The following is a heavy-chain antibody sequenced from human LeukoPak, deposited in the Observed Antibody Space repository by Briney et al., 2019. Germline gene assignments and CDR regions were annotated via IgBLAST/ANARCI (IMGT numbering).Heavy chain of an antibody. CDR1: GFTFSSYS. CDR3: ARGLFVVVITTDYYGLDV. CDR2: ISSSSSYI. V-gene: IGHV3-21*01. Sequence: GGSLRLSCAASGFTFSSYSMNWVRQAPGKGLEWVSSISSSSSYIYYADSVKGRFTISRDNAKNALYLQMNSLRAEDTAVYYCARGLFVVVITTDYYGLDVWGQGTTVTVSS. D-gene: IGHD3-22*01. J-gene: IGHJ6*02.